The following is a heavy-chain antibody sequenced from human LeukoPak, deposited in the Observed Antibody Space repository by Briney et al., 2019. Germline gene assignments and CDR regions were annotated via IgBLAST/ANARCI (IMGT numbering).Heavy chain of an antibody. CDR2: ISSGATTM. CDR3: ALLAVASDFDY. J-gene: IGHJ4*02. CDR1: GFMFRSFE. Sequence: SGGSLRLSCAASGFMFRSFEMYWVRQAPGKGLEWIAYISSGATTMYYADSVKGRFTISRDDAKNSLFLQMNSLRAEDTAVYYCALLAVASDFDYWGQGALVPASS. D-gene: IGHD6-19*01. V-gene: IGHV3-48*03.